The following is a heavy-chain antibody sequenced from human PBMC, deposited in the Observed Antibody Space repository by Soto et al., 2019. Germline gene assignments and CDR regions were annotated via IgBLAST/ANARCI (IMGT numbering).Heavy chain of an antibody. D-gene: IGHD5-18*01. CDR2: IYYSGST. CDR1: GGSISSYY. J-gene: IGHJ3*02. CDR3: ARRYGKNAFDI. Sequence: QVQLQESGPGLVKPSETLSLTCTGSGGSISSYYWSWIRQPPGKGLEWIGYIYYSGSTHYNPSLKSRVTISVDTSKNQFSLKLSSVPAADTAVYYCARRYGKNAFDIWGQGTMVTVSS. V-gene: IGHV4-59*01.